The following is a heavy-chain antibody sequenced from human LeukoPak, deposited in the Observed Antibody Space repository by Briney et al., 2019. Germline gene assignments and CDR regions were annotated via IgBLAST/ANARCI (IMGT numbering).Heavy chain of an antibody. V-gene: IGHV4-4*07. CDR1: GGAIIPFY. D-gene: IGHD3-22*01. J-gene: IGHJ5*02. Sequence: SETLSLTCSVSGGAIIPFYWNWIRQPAGKGLEWIGRIYSSGSTTYNPSLKSRVTMSVDTSKNQFSLKLSSVTAADTAVYYCAKDYYDSSEGWFDPWGQGTLVTVSS. CDR3: AKDYYDSSEGWFDP. CDR2: IYSSGST.